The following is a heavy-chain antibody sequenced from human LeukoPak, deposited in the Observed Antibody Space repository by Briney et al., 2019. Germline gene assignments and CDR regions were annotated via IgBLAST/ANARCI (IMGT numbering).Heavy chain of an antibody. CDR1: GYTFTSYA. CDR3: ARAAPLLVVTDY. CDR2: INAGNGNT. D-gene: IGHD3-22*01. Sequence: ASVKVSCKASGYTFTSYAMHWVRQAPGQRLEWMGWINAGNGNTKYSQKFQGRVTITRDTSASTAYMELSSLRSEDTAVYYCARAAPLLVVTDYWGQGTLVTVSS. J-gene: IGHJ4*02. V-gene: IGHV1-3*01.